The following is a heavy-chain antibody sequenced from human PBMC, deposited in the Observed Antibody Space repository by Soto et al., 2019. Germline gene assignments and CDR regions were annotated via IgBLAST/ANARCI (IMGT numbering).Heavy chain of an antibody. Sequence: PSESLCLTCTASGGSISNYYWSWIRQPPGKGLEWIGYFYYTGITNYNPSLKSRISMSVDTSKNQFSLKLSSVTAADTAVYYCARHVVESVSFGGRVHHFDYWGHGTLVTVSS. CDR2: FYYTGIT. V-gene: IGHV4-59*08. CDR1: GGSISNYY. CDR3: ARHVVESVSFGGRVHHFDY. J-gene: IGHJ4*01. D-gene: IGHD3-10*01.